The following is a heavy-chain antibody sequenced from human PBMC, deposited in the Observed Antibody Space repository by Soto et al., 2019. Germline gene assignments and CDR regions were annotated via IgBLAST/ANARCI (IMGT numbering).Heavy chain of an antibody. CDR2: IDPSDSYT. Sequence: PGESLKISCKGSGYSFTSYWISWVRQMPGKGLEWMGGIDPSDSYTNYSPSFQGHVTISADKSISTAYLQWSSLKASDTAMYYCARSAIRYYDSSGYTPGVFGYWGQGTLVTVSS. D-gene: IGHD3-22*01. CDR3: ARSAIRYYDSSGYTPGVFGY. CDR1: GYSFTSYW. J-gene: IGHJ4*02. V-gene: IGHV5-10-1*01.